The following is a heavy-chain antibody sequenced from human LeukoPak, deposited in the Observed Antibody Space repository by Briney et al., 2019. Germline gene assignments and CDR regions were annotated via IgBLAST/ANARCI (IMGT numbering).Heavy chain of an antibody. CDR3: ARTRGTYYFDY. V-gene: IGHV3-74*01. J-gene: IGHJ4*02. Sequence: GGSLRLSCAASGFAFSNYWMHWVRQVPGKGLVWVSRITRDGSYANYADSVRGRFTISRDKSKNTLYFQLNSLRAEDTAVYYCARTRGTYYFDYWGQGALVTVSS. CDR1: GFAFSNYW. CDR2: ITRDGSYA.